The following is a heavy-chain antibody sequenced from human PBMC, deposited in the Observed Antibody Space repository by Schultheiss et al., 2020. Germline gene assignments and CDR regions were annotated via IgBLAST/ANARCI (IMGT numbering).Heavy chain of an antibody. V-gene: IGHV3-21*04. J-gene: IGHJ3*02. Sequence: GGSLRLSCAASGFTVSSNYMSWVRQAPGKGLEWVSSISSSSSYIYYADSVRGRFTISRDNAKNSVYLQMASLRADDTAVYYCARHIIGVRAFDIWGQGTMVTVSS. CDR2: ISSSSSYI. CDR3: ARHIIGVRAFDI. D-gene: IGHD1-20*01. CDR1: GFTVSSNY.